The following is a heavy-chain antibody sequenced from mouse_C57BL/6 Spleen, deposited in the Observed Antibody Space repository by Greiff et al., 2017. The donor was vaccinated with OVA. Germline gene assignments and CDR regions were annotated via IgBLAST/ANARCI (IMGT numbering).Heavy chain of an antibody. CDR3: ARDRGSSSYYAMDY. J-gene: IGHJ4*01. CDR1: GFTFSSYA. D-gene: IGHD1-1*01. Sequence: EVKLQESGGGLVKPGGSLKLSCAASGFTFSSYAMSWVRQTPEKRLEWVATISDGGSYTYYPDNVKGRFTISRDNAKNNLYLQMSHLKSEDTAMYYCARDRGSSSYYAMDYWGQGTSVTVSS. V-gene: IGHV5-4*01. CDR2: ISDGGSYT.